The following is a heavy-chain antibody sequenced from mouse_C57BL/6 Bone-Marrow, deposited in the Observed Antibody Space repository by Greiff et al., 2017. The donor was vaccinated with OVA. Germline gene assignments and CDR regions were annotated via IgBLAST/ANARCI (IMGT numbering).Heavy chain of an antibody. CDR3: TDNGSSYVWYFDV. CDR2: IRLKSDNYAT. Sequence: EVQLQESGGGLVQPGGSMKLSCVASGFTFSNYWMNWVRQSPEKGLEWVAQIRLKSDNYATHYAESVKGRFTISRDDSKSSVYLQMNNLRAEDTGIYYCTDNGSSYVWYFDVWGTGTTVTVSS. J-gene: IGHJ1*03. CDR1: GFTFSNYW. V-gene: IGHV6-3*01. D-gene: IGHD1-1*01.